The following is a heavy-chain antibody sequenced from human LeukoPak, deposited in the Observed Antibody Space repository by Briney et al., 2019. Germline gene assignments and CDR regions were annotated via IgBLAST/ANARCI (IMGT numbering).Heavy chain of an antibody. CDR1: GGSISSSSYY. CDR3: ARGTARVAAVDYYFDY. Sequence: SETLSLTCTVSGGSISSSSYYWGWIRQPPGKGLEWIGYIYYSGSTYYNPSLKSRVTISVDTSKNQFSLRLSSVTAADTAVYYCARGTARVAAVDYYFDYWGQGTLVTVSS. J-gene: IGHJ4*02. D-gene: IGHD6-13*01. V-gene: IGHV4-31*03. CDR2: IYYSGST.